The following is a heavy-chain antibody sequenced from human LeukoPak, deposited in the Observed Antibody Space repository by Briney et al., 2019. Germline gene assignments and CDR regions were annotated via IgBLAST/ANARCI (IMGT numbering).Heavy chain of an antibody. J-gene: IGHJ5*02. V-gene: IGHV3-23*01. Sequence: PGGSLRLSCAASGFTFSSYAMNWVRQAPGKGLEWVSAITGSGGRTYYADSVKGRFTISRDNSKNTLYLQMNSLRAEDTAVYYCAKGSGSSWYHNWFDPWGQGTLVTVSS. CDR3: AKGSGSSWYHNWFDP. CDR1: GFTFSSYA. CDR2: ITGSGGRT. D-gene: IGHD6-13*01.